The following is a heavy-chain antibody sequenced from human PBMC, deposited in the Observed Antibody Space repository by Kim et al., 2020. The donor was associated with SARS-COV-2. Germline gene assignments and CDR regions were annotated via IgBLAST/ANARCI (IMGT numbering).Heavy chain of an antibody. D-gene: IGHD3-3*01. Sequence: SETLSLTCAVSGGSISSSNWWSWVRQPPGKGLEWIGEIYHSGSTNYNPSLKSRVTISVDKSKNQFSLKLSSVTAADTAVYYCARVGGTIFGVVMWGRYYGMDVWGQETTVTVSS. CDR3: ARVGGTIFGVVMWGRYYGMDV. J-gene: IGHJ6*02. CDR2: IYHSGST. CDR1: GGSISSSNW. V-gene: IGHV4-4*02.